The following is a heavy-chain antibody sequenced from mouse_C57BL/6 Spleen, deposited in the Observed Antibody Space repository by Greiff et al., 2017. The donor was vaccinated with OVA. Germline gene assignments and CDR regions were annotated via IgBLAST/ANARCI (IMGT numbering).Heavy chain of an antibody. D-gene: IGHD2-5*01. Sequence: VQLQESGAELMKPGASVKLSCKATGYTFTGYWIEWVKQRPGHGLEWIGEILPGSGSTNYNQKFKGKATFTADTSSNTAYMQLSSLTSEDSAIYYCARWPYDSNLYYYAMEYWGQGASVTVAS. V-gene: IGHV1-9*01. CDR2: ILPGSGST. CDR1: GYTFTGYW. CDR3: ARWPYDSNLYYYAMEY. J-gene: IGHJ4*01.